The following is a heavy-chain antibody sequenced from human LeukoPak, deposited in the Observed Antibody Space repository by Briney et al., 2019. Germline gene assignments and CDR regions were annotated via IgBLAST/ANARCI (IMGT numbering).Heavy chain of an antibody. CDR3: AIGRYSGYDWEESFDY. CDR1: GFTVSSNS. Sequence: GGSLRLSCTVSGFTVSSNSWSWVRQAPGKGLEWVSFIYSGGNTHYSDSVKGRFTISRDNAKNSLYLQMNSLRAEDTAVYYSAIGRYSGYDWEESFDYWGQGTLVTVSS. CDR2: IYSGGNT. D-gene: IGHD5-12*01. V-gene: IGHV3-53*01. J-gene: IGHJ4*02.